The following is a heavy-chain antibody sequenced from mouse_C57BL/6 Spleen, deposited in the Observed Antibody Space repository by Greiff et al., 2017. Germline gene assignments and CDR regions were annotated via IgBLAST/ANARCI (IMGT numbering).Heavy chain of an antibody. Sequence: VQLQQPGAELVRPGSSVKLSCKASGYTFTSYWMDWVKQRPGQGLEWIGNIYPSDSETHYNQKFKDKATLTVAKSSSTAYMPLSSLTSEDSAVYYCARSLLDLPRDTRGKYWGQGTTLTVSS. V-gene: IGHV1-61*01. J-gene: IGHJ2*01. CDR2: IYPSDSET. D-gene: IGHD2-14*01. CDR3: ARSLLDLPRDTRGKY. CDR1: GYTFTSYW.